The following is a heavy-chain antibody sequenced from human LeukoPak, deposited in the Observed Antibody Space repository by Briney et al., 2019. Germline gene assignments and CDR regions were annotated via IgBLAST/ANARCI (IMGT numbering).Heavy chain of an antibody. D-gene: IGHD3-22*01. CDR1: GYSISSGYY. Sequence: SETLSLTCTVSGYSISSGYYWGWIRQPPGKGLELIGSIYHSGSTYYNPSLKSRVTISVDTSKNQFSLKLSSVTAADTAVYYCARGGWLLLDDAFDIWGQGTMVTVSS. CDR2: IYHSGST. J-gene: IGHJ3*02. V-gene: IGHV4-38-2*02. CDR3: ARGGWLLLDDAFDI.